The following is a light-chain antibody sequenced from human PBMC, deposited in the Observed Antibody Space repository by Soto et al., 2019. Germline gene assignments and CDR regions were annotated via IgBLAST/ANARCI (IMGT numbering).Light chain of an antibody. Sequence: EIVLTQSPGSLSLSPGERVTLSCRASQSVSSGYLAWYQQKPGQTPRLLIYDASRRATGIPDRFSGSGSGTDFTLTISRLEPEDFAVYYCHQYGSSPSTFGQGTKVEIK. CDR2: DAS. V-gene: IGKV3-20*01. CDR3: HQYGSSPST. J-gene: IGKJ1*01. CDR1: QSVSSGY.